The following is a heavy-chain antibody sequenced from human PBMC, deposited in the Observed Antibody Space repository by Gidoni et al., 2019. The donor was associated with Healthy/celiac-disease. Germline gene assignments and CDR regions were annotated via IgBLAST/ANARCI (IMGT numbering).Heavy chain of an antibody. CDR2: ISYDGSNK. D-gene: IGHD3-3*01. V-gene: IGHV3-30-3*01. Sequence: QVQLVESGGGVVQPGRSLRLSCAASGFTFSSYAMHWVRQAPGKGLEWVAVISYDGSNKYYADSVKGRFTISRDNSKNTLYLQMNSLRAEDTAVYYCARGGPMYYDSIIAGDYWGQGTLVTVSS. CDR1: GFTFSSYA. J-gene: IGHJ4*02. CDR3: ARGGPMYYDSIIAGDY.